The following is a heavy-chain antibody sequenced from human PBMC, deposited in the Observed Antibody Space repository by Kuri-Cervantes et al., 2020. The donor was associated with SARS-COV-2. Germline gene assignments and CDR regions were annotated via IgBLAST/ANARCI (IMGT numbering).Heavy chain of an antibody. D-gene: IGHD2-21*02. CDR2: IRYDGSNK. CDR3: AKVGSYCGDCVDY. V-gene: IGHV3-30*02. CDR1: GFTFSSYG. Sequence: GESLKISCAASGFTFSSYGMHWVRQAPGKGLKWVAFIRYDGSNKYYADSVKGRFTISRDNSKNTLYLQMNSLRAEDTAVYYCAKVGSYCGDCVDYWGQGTLVTVSS. J-gene: IGHJ4*02.